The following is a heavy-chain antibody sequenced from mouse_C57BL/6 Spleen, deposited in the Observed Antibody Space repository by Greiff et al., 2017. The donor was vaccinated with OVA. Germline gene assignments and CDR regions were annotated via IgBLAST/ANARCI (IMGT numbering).Heavy chain of an antibody. CDR2: IYPGSGST. V-gene: IGHV1-55*01. Sequence: VKLVESGAELVKPGASVKMSCKASGYTFTSYWITWVKQRPGQGLEWIGDIYPGSGSTNYNEKFKSKATLTVDTSSSTAYMQLSSLTSEDSAVYYCARKVGRGDYFDYWGQGTTLTVSS. D-gene: IGHD4-1*01. J-gene: IGHJ2*01. CDR1: GYTFTSYW. CDR3: ARKVGRGDYFDY.